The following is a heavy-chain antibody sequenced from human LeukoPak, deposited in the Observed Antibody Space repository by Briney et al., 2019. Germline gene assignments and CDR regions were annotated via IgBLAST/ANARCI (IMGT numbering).Heavy chain of an antibody. V-gene: IGHV3-23*01. CDR2: ISGSGGST. CDR1: GFTFSSYA. J-gene: IGHJ4*02. Sequence: GGSLRLSCAAPGFTFSSYAMSWGRQAPGNGLEWGSAISGSGGSTYYADSVNGRCTISRDNSKNTMYVQMNSRRAEDTAVYYCAKNGGRYYDSSGYSSYWGQGTLVTVSS. D-gene: IGHD3-22*01. CDR3: AKNGGRYYDSSGYSSY.